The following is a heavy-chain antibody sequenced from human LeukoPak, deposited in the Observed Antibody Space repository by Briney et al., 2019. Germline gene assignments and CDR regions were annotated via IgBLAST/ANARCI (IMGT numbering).Heavy chain of an antibody. D-gene: IGHD5-18*01. CDR1: GGSFSGYY. Sequence: SETLSLTCAVYGGSFSGYYWSWIRQPPGKGLEWIGEINHSGSTNYNPSLKSRVTISVDTSKKQFSLKLSSVTAADTAVYYCAGLYSFGNWEFYNWFDPWGQGTLVTVSP. CDR3: AGLYSFGNWEFYNWFDP. CDR2: INHSGST. V-gene: IGHV4-34*01. J-gene: IGHJ5*02.